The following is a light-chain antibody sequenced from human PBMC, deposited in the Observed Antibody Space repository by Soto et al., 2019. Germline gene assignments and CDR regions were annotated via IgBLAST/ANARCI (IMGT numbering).Light chain of an antibody. Sequence: EIILTQSPCTLALSPGDGATLSCRASQTVNRNYLAWYHQRPGQPPRLLIYVVSNRASGVPDRFSGDGSGTEFTLTIGRLDPDDFGVYYCQQYIDSPRTFGQGTRVEVK. J-gene: IGKJ1*01. V-gene: IGKV3-20*01. CDR2: VVS. CDR3: QQYIDSPRT. CDR1: QTVNRNY.